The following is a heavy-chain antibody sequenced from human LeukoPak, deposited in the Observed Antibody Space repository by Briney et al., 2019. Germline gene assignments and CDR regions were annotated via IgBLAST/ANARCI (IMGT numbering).Heavy chain of an antibody. CDR1: GFTVSSNY. Sequence: PGGSLRLSCAASGFTVSSNYMSWVRQAPGKGLEWVSVIYSGGSTYYADSVKGRFTISRDNSKNTLYLQMNSLRAEDTAVYYCARDLAYYDSSGYYYYFDYWGQGTLVTVSS. J-gene: IGHJ4*02. CDR2: IYSGGST. V-gene: IGHV3-66*01. CDR3: ARDLAYYDSSGYYYYFDY. D-gene: IGHD3-22*01.